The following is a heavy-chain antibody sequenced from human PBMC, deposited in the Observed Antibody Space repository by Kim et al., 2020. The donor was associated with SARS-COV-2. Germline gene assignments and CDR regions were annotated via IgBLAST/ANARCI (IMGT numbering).Heavy chain of an antibody. Sequence: GGSLRLSCAASGFTFSNDRMSWVRRAPGRGLEWLGRIKSSSAAGSTDFSAPVKVSFAISRDDSSNTFYLLMHSLKTEDTSVYYCSTADRSILDY. J-gene: IGHJ4*01. CDR1: GFTFSNDR. V-gene: IGHV3-15*01. CDR2: IKSSSAAGST. CDR3: STADRSILDY. D-gene: IGHD3-16*02.